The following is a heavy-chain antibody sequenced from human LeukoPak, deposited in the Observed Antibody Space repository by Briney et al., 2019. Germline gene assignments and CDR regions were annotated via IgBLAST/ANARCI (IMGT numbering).Heavy chain of an antibody. Sequence: PSETLSLTCAVYGGSFSGYYWNWIRQPPGKGLEWIGEINHSGSTNYIPSLKSRVTISVETSKNQFSLKLSSVTAAATAVYYCARGSKMLGYNWFDPWGQGTLVTVSS. CDR3: ARGSKMLGYNWFDP. CDR1: GGSFSGYY. J-gene: IGHJ5*02. V-gene: IGHV4-34*01. D-gene: IGHD1-26*01. CDR2: INHSGST.